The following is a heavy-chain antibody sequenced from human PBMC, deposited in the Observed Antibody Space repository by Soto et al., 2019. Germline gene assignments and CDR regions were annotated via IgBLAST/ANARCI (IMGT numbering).Heavy chain of an antibody. CDR1: GFTFSSYA. V-gene: IGHV3-30-3*01. CDR2: ISYDGSNK. D-gene: IGHD2-15*01. Sequence: SLRLSCAASGFTFSSYAMHWVRQAPGKGLEWVAVISYDGSNKYYADSVKGRFTISRDNSKNTLYLQMNSLRAEDTAVYYCARAGYSGGSWYYFDYWGQGTLVTVSS. J-gene: IGHJ4*02. CDR3: ARAGYSGGSWYYFDY.